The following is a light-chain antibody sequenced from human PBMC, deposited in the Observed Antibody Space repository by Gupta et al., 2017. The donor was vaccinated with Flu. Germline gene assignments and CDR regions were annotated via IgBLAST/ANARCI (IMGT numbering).Light chain of an antibody. CDR1: QSVSSSY. CDR3: QRDGNSLYT. CDR2: GAS. J-gene: IGKJ2*01. Sequence: EIVLTQSPGTLSLSPGERATLSCRASQSVSSSYLAWYQQKPGQAPRLLIYGASSRATGIPDRFSGSASGTDFTLTISRLEPQDFAVYYCQRDGNSLYTSGQGTKLEIK. V-gene: IGKV3-20*01.